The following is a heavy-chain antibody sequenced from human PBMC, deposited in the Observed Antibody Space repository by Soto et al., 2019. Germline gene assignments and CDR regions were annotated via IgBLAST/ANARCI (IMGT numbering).Heavy chain of an antibody. J-gene: IGHJ5*02. CDR2: ISAYNGQT. CDR1: GYPFDTYG. Sequence: GASVKVSCKASGYPFDTYGINWVRQAPGQRPEWMGWISAYNGQTDYAQNFQGRVTMATDTSTNTAYMELRNLRSDDTAVYYCAGDPNEFWNSYFLCTWGPGTLVTVCS. V-gene: IGHV1-18*01. D-gene: IGHD3-3*01. CDR3: AGDPNEFWNSYFLCT.